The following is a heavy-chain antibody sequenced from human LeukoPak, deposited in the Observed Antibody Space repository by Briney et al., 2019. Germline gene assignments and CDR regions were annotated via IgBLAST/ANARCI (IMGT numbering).Heavy chain of an antibody. V-gene: IGHV4-39*01. D-gene: IGHD3-10*01. J-gene: IGHJ3*02. CDR1: GDSISSSSYY. CDR3: ARLYYYGSGSYLSGFDI. CDR2: VHHSGST. Sequence: SETLSLTCTVSGDSISSSSYYWGWIRQPPGKGLEWIVSVHHSGSTYYTPSLKSRVTISVDTSKNQFSLKLSSVTAADTAVYQCARLYYYGSGSYLSGFDIWGQGTMVTVSS.